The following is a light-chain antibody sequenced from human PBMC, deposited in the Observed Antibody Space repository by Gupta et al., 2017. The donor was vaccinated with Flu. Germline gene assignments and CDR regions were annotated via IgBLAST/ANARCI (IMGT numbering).Light chain of an antibody. V-gene: IGLV5-45*02. Sequence: QAVVPPPSSLSASPGTSASLTCTFDSGINVTTTRIYWFQQKPGSPPHYLLRYKSDSDKQHGSGVPSRFSGFKDVSTNAGILLIAGLQSEDEDDYYCLTWHNNTYIFGTGTELSVL. J-gene: IGLJ1*01. CDR2: YKSDSDK. CDR3: LTWHNNTYI. CDR1: SGINVTTTR.